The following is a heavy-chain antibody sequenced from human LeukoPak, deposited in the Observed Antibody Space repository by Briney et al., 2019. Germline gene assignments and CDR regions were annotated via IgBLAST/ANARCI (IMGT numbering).Heavy chain of an antibody. J-gene: IGHJ4*02. V-gene: IGHV3-23*01. D-gene: IGHD4-17*01. Sequence: QPGGSLRLSCAPSGFALSSYAMSCGRPAPGGGVEWVSAISGSGGSTYYADSVKGRFTISRDNSKNTLYLQMNSPRAEDTAVYYYAKVAAGDYYFDYWGQGTLVTVSS. CDR1: GFALSSYA. CDR2: ISGSGGST. CDR3: AKVAAGDYYFDY.